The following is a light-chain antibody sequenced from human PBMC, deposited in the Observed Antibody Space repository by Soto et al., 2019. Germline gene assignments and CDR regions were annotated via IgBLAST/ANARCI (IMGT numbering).Light chain of an antibody. CDR3: QSYDSSLSGWV. CDR2: GNS. Sequence: QSVLTQPPSVSGAPGQRVTISCTGTSSNIGAGYDVHWYQQFPGTAPKLLIYGNSNRPSGVPDRFSGSKSGTSASLAITGLQADDEADYYCQSYDSSLSGWVFGGGTQLTVL. J-gene: IGLJ3*02. V-gene: IGLV1-40*01. CDR1: SSNIGAGYD.